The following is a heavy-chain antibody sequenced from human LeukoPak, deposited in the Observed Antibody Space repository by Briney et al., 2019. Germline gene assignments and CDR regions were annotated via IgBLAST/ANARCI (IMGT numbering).Heavy chain of an antibody. D-gene: IGHD6-19*01. V-gene: IGHV3-30*18. CDR2: ISYDGSSK. CDR1: GFIFSSYA. CDR3: AKDRVEGKQWLAQFDY. Sequence: PGRSLRLSCTASGFIFSSYAMYWVRQAPGKGLDWVAVISYDGSSKYYGDSVKGRFTISRDNSKSTLYLQMNSLRAEDAAVYYCAKDRVEGKQWLAQFDYWGQGTLVTVSS. J-gene: IGHJ4*02.